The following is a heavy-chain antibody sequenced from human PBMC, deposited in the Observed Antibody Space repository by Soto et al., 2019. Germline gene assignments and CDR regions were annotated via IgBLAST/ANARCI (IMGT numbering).Heavy chain of an antibody. Sequence: QVQLVQSRAEVKKPGSSVKVSCKASGGTFSSYAISWVRQPPGQGLDWMGGIIPISATANYAQKFQRRVTINSDKSTSTATMELISLRSEDTAVYYCASGTSAPLADSTVSTFYYSCGMDVWGQVSTVTVSS. V-gene: IGHV1-69*06. CDR3: ASGTSAPLADSTVSTFYYSCGMDV. J-gene: IGHJ6*02. CDR2: IIPISATA. CDR1: GGTFSSYA. D-gene: IGHD4-4*01.